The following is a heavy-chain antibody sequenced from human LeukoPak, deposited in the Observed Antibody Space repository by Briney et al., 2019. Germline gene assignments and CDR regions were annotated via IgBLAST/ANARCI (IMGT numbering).Heavy chain of an antibody. J-gene: IGHJ6*03. D-gene: IGHD3-16*01. V-gene: IGHV4-34*01. CDR1: GGSFSGYY. CDR3: ARGGQGGLYYYYYYYMDV. CDR2: INHSGST. Sequence: PSETLSLTCAVYGGSFSGYYWSWIRQPPGKGLEWIGEINHSGSTNYNPSLKSRVTISVDTSKNQFSLKLSSVTAADTAVYYCARGGQGGLYYYYYYYMDVWGKGTTVTVSS.